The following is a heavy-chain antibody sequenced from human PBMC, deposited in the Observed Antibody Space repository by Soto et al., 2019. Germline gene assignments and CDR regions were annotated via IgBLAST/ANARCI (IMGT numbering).Heavy chain of an antibody. D-gene: IGHD5-18*01. J-gene: IGHJ4*02. V-gene: IGHV4-31*03. CDR2: IYYSGST. CDR3: ARSGYSYGTFDY. Sequence: SETLSFTCTVSGGSISSGGYYWSWIRQHPGKGLEWIGYIYYSGSTYYNPSLKSRVTISVDTSKNQFSLKLSSVTAADTAVYYCARSGYSYGTFDYWGQGTLVTVSS. CDR1: GGSISSGGYY.